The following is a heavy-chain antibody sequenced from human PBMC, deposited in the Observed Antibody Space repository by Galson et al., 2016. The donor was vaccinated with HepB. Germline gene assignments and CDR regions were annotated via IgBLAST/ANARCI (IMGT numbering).Heavy chain of an antibody. CDR3: AREAIAAAGTHDAFDI. J-gene: IGHJ3*02. CDR1: GFTFSGYT. V-gene: IGHV3-48*01. Sequence: SLRLSCAASGFTFSGYTMNWVRQAPGKGLEWVSHISSDGTSTQYADAVKGHFTVSRDNPKNTVYLQMNSLRAEDTAVYYCAREAIAAAGTHDAFDIWGQGTMVTVSS. D-gene: IGHD6-13*01. CDR2: ISSDGTST.